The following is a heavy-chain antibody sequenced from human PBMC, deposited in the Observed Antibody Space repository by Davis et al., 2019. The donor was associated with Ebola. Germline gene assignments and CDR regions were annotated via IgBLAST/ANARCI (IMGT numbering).Heavy chain of an antibody. CDR3: ARDPGGYNFWSGNPAPNTFDI. CDR1: GYTFRSYA. V-gene: IGHV7-4-1*02. J-gene: IGHJ3*02. CDR2: INTNTGNT. Sequence: ASVKVSCKASGYTFRSYAMNWVRQAPGQGREWMGWINTNTGNTMYAQGLTGRFVFSLDTSVTTAYLQISSLKAEDTAVYYCARDPGGYNFWSGNPAPNTFDIWGQGTVVTVSS. D-gene: IGHD3-3*01.